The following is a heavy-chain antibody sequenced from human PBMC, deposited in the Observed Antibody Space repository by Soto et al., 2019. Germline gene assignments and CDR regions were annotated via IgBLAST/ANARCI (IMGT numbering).Heavy chain of an antibody. D-gene: IGHD3-16*01. CDR3: TRGGDADYFDY. V-gene: IGHV4-61*03. CDR1: GGSVSSSTYF. J-gene: IGHJ4*02. Sequence: QVQLQESGPGLVKPSETLSLTCTVSGGSVSSSTYFWSWIRQPPGKGLEWFGYISYTGSTKYNASLRSRVTISVDTSQNHFDLRVSSVTAADPAVYYCTRGGDADYFDYWGQGTLVTVSS. CDR2: ISYTGST.